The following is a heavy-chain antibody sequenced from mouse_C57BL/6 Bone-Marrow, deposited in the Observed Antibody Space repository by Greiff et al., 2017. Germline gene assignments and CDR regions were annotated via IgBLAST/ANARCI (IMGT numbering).Heavy chain of an antibody. D-gene: IGHD1-1*01. Sequence: EVKLMESGGGLVKPGGSLKLSCAASGFTFSDYGMHWVRQAPEKGLEWVAYISSGSSTIYYADTVKGRITISRDNAKNTLFLQMTSLRSEDTAMYYCARDYDGSSSYLDYWGQGTTLTVSS. CDR3: ARDYDGSSSYLDY. V-gene: IGHV5-17*01. CDR1: GFTFSDYG. J-gene: IGHJ2*01. CDR2: ISSGSSTI.